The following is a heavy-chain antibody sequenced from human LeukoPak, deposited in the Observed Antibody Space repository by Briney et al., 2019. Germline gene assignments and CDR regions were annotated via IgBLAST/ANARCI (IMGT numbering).Heavy chain of an antibody. V-gene: IGHV3-30*04. Sequence: GRSLRLSCAASGFTFSSYAMHWVRQAPGKGLEWVAVISYDGSNKYYADSVKGRFTISRDNSKNTLYLQMNSLRAEDTAVYYCAKDFYGDYVYYFDYWGQGTLVTVSS. CDR1: GFTFSSYA. CDR2: ISYDGSNK. J-gene: IGHJ4*02. D-gene: IGHD4-17*01. CDR3: AKDFYGDYVYYFDY.